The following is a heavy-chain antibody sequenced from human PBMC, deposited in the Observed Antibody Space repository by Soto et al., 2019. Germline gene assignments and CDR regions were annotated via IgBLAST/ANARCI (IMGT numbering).Heavy chain of an antibody. CDR3: AREGWLIVAAPESNWFDP. CDR1: GYTFTSYD. CDR2: MNPNSGNT. J-gene: IGHJ5*02. Sequence: ASVKVSCKASGYTFTSYDINWVRQATGQGPEWMGWMNPNSGNTGYAQKFQGRVTMTRNTSISTAYMELSSLRSEDTAVYYCAREGWLIVAAPESNWFDPWGQGTLVTVSS. V-gene: IGHV1-8*01. D-gene: IGHD2-15*01.